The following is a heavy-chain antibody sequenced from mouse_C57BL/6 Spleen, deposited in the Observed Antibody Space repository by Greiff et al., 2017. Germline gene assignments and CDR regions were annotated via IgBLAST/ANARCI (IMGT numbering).Heavy chain of an antibody. CDR1: GYTFTSYW. CDR3: ARFTTVVAGASYGMGY. V-gene: IGHV1-61*01. CDR2: IYPSDSET. J-gene: IGHJ4*01. D-gene: IGHD1-1*01. Sequence: QVQLQQPGAELVRPGSSVKLSCKASGYTFTSYWMDWVKQRPGQGLEWIGNIYPSDSETHSNQKFKDKATLTVDKSSSTAYMQLSSLTSEDSAVYYGARFTTVVAGASYGMGYWGQGTSVTVSS.